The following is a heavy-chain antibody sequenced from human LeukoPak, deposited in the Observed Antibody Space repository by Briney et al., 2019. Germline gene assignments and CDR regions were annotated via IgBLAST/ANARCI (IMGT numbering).Heavy chain of an antibody. V-gene: IGHV1-58*02. CDR2: IVVGSGNT. CDR1: GFTFTSSA. J-gene: IGHJ3*02. Sequence: SVKVSCKASGFTFTSSAMQWVRQARGQRLEWVGWIVVGSGNTNYAQKFQERVTITRDMSTSTAYMELSSLRSEDTAVYYCAARSSSWYPGAFDIWGQGTMVTVSS. D-gene: IGHD6-13*01. CDR3: AARSSSWYPGAFDI.